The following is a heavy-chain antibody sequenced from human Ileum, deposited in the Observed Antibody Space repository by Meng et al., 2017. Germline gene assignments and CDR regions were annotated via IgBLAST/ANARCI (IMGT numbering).Heavy chain of an antibody. V-gene: IGHV4-38-2*01. CDR3: ARGDNLGFDS. D-gene: IGHD2-21*01. CDR1: GYSISRGYH. Sequence: SETLSLTCAVSGYSISRGYHWGWIRQAPGKGLEWIGHVHHSGSSYYNPSLKSRVTMFMDTSKNQFFLNLNSVTAADTAIYYCARGDNLGFDSWGQGTLVTVSS. J-gene: IGHJ4*02. CDR2: VHHSGSS.